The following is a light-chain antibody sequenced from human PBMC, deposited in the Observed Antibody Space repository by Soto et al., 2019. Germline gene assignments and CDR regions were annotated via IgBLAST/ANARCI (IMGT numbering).Light chain of an antibody. Sequence: EIVLTQSPATLSLSPGERATLSCRASQSVGTYLAWYQQKPGQAPRLLIYDASNKATGIPARFSGSGSGTEFTLTISSLEPEDFAFYYCQQRNNWPWTFGQGTQVEIK. CDR1: QSVGTY. CDR2: DAS. V-gene: IGKV3-11*01. CDR3: QQRNNWPWT. J-gene: IGKJ1*01.